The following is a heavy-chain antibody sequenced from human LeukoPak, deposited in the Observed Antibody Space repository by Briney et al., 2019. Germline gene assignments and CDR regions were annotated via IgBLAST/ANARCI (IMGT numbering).Heavy chain of an antibody. CDR3: TTDWTLGPPPSGDY. CDR2: IKSKADGGTT. J-gene: IGHJ4*02. Sequence: GGSLRLSCAASGFTSSNAWMSWVRQAPGKGLEWVGRIKSKADGGTTDYAAPVKGRFTISRDDSKNTLYLQMNSLKTEDTAVYYCTTDWTLGPPPSGDYWGQGTLVTVSS. D-gene: IGHD3/OR15-3a*01. V-gene: IGHV3-15*01. CDR1: GFTSSNAW.